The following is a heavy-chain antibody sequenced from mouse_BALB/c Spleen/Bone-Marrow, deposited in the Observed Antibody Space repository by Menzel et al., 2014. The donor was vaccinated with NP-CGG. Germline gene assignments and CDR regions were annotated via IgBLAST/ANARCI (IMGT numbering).Heavy chain of an antibody. CDR3: ARRDYDDYAMGY. CDR2: ISYSGST. CDR1: GYSITSDYA. Sequence: EVQLVESGPGLVKPSQSLSLTCTVTGYSITSDYAWNWIRQFPGNKLEWMGYISYSGSTSYNPSLKSRISITRDTSKNQFFLQLNSVTTEDTATYYCARRDYDDYAMGYWGQGTSVTVSS. J-gene: IGHJ4*01. D-gene: IGHD2-4*01. V-gene: IGHV3-2*02.